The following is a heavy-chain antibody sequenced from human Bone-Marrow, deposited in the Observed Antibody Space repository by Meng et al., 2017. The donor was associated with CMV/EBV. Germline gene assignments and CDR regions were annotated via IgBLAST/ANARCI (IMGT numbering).Heavy chain of an antibody. J-gene: IGHJ4*02. CDR2: ISYTGSNE. CDR1: GFTFTNFP. Sequence: GESLKISCAASGFTFTNFPMHWVRQAPGRGLEWLAVISYTGSNEYYADSVKGRFTISRDNSKSTLYLQMNSLRTEDTAVYYCARDLFSNKPRYYFDYWGQGTLVTFSS. CDR3: ARDLFSNKPRYYFDY. D-gene: IGHD4-11*01. V-gene: IGHV3-30*04.